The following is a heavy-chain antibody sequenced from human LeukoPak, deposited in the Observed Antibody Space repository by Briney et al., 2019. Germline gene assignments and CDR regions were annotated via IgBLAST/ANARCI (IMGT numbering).Heavy chain of an antibody. J-gene: IGHJ4*02. V-gene: IGHV4-39*01. CDR1: GGSISSSSYS. Sequence: SESLSLTCTVSGGSISSSSYSWGWLRQPRGKGLEWIGSIYYSGSTYYRASLKSRFTISVDTSKNQYSLKMSSLTAADTAVYYCARGITMIRGVITTTFDDWGQGTLVTVSS. CDR3: ARGITMIRGVITTTFDD. CDR2: IYYSGST. D-gene: IGHD3-10*01.